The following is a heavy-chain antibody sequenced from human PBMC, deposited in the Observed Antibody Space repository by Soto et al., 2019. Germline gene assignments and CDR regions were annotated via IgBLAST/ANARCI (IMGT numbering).Heavy chain of an antibody. J-gene: IGHJ4*02. Sequence: SETLSLTCTVSGGSISSGDYYWSWIRQPPGKGLEWIGYIYYSGSTYYNPSLKSRVTISVDTSKNQFSLKLSSVTAADTAVYYCARAPRRGYYDSSGYKPFEYWGQGTLVTVSS. V-gene: IGHV4-30-4*01. CDR1: GGSISSGDYY. CDR2: IYYSGST. CDR3: ARAPRRGYYDSSGYKPFEY. D-gene: IGHD3-22*01.